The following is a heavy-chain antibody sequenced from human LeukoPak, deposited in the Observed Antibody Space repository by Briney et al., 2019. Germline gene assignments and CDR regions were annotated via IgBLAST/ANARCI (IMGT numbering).Heavy chain of an antibody. CDR3: ARAYSRSSPFDY. V-gene: IGHV1-46*01. D-gene: IGHD6-6*01. CDR2: INPSGGST. J-gene: IGHJ4*02. CDR1: GYTFSSHY. Sequence: ASVKVSCKASGYTFSSHYMHWVRQAPGQGLEWMGRINPSGGSTSSAQKFQGRVTMTRDMSTSTVYMELSSLRSEDTAVYYCARAYSRSSPFDYWGQGTLVTVSS.